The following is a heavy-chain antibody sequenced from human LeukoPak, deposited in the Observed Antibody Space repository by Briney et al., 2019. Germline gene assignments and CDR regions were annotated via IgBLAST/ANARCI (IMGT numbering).Heavy chain of an antibody. V-gene: IGHV1-46*01. D-gene: IGHD2-2*01. J-gene: IGHJ4*02. CDR3: ARDHLTCSSTSCFPDDY. CDR2: INPSGGST. Sequence: ASVKVSCKASGYTFTSYYMHWVRQAPGQGLEWMGIINPSGGSTSYAQKFQGRVTMTREMSTSTVYMELSSLRSEDTAVYYCARDHLTCSSTSCFPDDYWGQGTLVTVSS. CDR1: GYTFTSYY.